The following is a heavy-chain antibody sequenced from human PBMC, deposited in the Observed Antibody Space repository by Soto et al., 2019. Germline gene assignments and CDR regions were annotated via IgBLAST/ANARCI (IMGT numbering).Heavy chain of an antibody. CDR1: GGTFSSYA. CDR2: IIPIFGTA. J-gene: IGHJ6*02. Sequence: SVKVSCKASGGTFSSYAISWVRQAPGQGLEWMGGIIPIFGTANYAQKFQGRVTITADESTSTAYMELSSLRSEDTAVYYCARDTLRSGYDLSPWGYYYYGMDVWG. CDR3: ARDTLRSGYDLSPWGYYYYGMDV. V-gene: IGHV1-69*13. D-gene: IGHD5-12*01.